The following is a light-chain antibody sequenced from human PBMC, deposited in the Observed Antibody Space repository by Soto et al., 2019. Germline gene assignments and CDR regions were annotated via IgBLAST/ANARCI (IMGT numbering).Light chain of an antibody. J-gene: IGLJ1*01. CDR3: CSYTGRSTYV. V-gene: IGLV2-23*01. Sequence: QSALTQPASVSGSPGQSITISCTGTSSDFGSYNLVSWYKQHPGKAPKLMIYEGSKRPSGISDRFSGSKSGDTASLTISGLQAEDEADYYCCSYTGRSTYVFGTGTKLTVL. CDR2: EGS. CDR1: SSDFGSYNL.